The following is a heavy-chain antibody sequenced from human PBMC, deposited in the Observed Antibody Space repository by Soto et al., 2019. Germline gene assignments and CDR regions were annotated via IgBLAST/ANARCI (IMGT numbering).Heavy chain of an antibody. CDR2: ISYDGSNK. CDR3: ARVGMTTVTTYFDSDYYYYYGMDV. V-gene: IGHV3-30*03. CDR1: GFTFSSYG. Sequence: PGGSLRLSCAASGFTFSSYGMHWVRQAPGKGLEWVAVISYDGSNKYYADSVKGRFTISRDNSKNTLYLQMSSLRAEDTAVYYCARVGMTTVTTYFDSDYYYYYGMDVWGQGTTVTVSS. J-gene: IGHJ6*02. D-gene: IGHD4-17*01.